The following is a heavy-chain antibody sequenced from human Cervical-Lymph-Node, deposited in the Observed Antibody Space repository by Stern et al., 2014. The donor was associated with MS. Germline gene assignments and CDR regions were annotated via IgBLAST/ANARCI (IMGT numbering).Heavy chain of an antibody. CDR3: TKAEHDY. CDR1: GYTFTGQY. V-gene: IGHV1-2*02. J-gene: IGHJ4*02. CDR2: INPDSGAT. Sequence: QLVQSGAEVKKPGASVKVSCKASGYTFTGQYLHWVRQAPGQGLEWMGRINPDSGATNYAQKFQGRVTLTRDTSITTAYMELNRLRSDDTAVYYCTKAEHDYWGQGTLVTGSS. D-gene: IGHD1-14*01.